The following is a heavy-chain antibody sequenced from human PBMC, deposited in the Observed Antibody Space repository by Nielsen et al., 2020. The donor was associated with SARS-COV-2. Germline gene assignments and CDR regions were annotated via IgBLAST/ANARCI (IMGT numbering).Heavy chain of an antibody. Sequence: SETLSLTCSVSGVSVSSGSYFWSWIRQPPGKRLEWIGYMFYIGTANYNPSLQSRVNISADTSKNQFSLKVNSVTAADTAVYYCVRIDMATISVDYWGRGTLVTVSS. CDR1: GVSVSSGSYF. D-gene: IGHD5-24*01. CDR2: MFYIGTA. CDR3: VRIDMATISVDY. V-gene: IGHV4-61*01. J-gene: IGHJ4*02.